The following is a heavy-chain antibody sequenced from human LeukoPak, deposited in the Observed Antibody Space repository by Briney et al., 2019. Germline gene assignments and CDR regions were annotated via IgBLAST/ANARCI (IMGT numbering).Heavy chain of an antibody. CDR3: ARVPGYCSGGSCYTNDWFDP. J-gene: IGHJ5*02. CDR1: GYTFTSYG. CDR2: ISAYNGNT. D-gene: IGHD2-15*01. Sequence: ASVKVSCKASGYTFTSYGISWVRQAPGQGLEWMGWISAYNGNTNYAQKLQGRVTMTTDTSTSTAYMELRSLRSDDTAVYYCARVPGYCSGGSCYTNDWFDPWGQGTLVTVSS. V-gene: IGHV1-18*01.